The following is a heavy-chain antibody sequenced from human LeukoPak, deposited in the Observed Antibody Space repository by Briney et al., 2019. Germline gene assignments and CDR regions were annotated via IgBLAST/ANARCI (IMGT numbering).Heavy chain of an antibody. CDR2: IYSGGST. D-gene: IGHD6-13*01. CDR3: AKSSGYSSTWEVDY. CDR1: EFSVGSNY. J-gene: IGHJ4*02. Sequence: GGSLRLSCAASEFSVGSNYMTWVRQAPGKGLEWVSLIYSGGSTYYADSVKGRFTISRDNSKNTLYLQMNSLRAEDTAVYYCAKSSGYSSTWEVDYWGQGTLVTVPS. V-gene: IGHV3-66*01.